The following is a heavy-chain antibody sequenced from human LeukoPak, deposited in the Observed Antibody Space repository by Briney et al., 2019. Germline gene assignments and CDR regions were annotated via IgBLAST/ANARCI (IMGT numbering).Heavy chain of an antibody. V-gene: IGHV1-18*01. CDR1: GGTFSSYA. D-gene: IGHD3-22*01. J-gene: IGHJ3*02. CDR3: ARDRQYYYDSSGYLGAFDI. CDR2: ISAYNGDT. Sequence: ASVKVSCKASGGTFSSYAISWVRQAPGQGLEWMGWISAYNGDTNYAQQLQGKVTMTTDTSTSTAYMELRSLRSEDTAVYYCARDRQYYYDSSGYLGAFDIWGQGTMVTVSS.